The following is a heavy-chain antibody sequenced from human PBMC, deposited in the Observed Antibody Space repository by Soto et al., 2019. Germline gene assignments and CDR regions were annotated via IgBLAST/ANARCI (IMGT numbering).Heavy chain of an antibody. CDR3: ARGPRESGEWLLFDY. V-gene: IGHV1-8*01. CDR2: MNPSDGNT. Sequence: QVQLVQSGADVKKPGASVTVSCKASGYTFTTYEINWVRQATGQGLEWMGRMNPSDGNTGYAQKFQGRVTMTRKTSVTTAYMELSGLRSDDTAVYYCARGPRESGEWLLFDYWGQGALVTVSS. D-gene: IGHD3-3*01. CDR1: GYTFTTYE. J-gene: IGHJ4*02.